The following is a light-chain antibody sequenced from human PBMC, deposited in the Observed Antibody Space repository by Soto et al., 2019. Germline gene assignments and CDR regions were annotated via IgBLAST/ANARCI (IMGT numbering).Light chain of an antibody. CDR3: QQFSFYPWT. CDR1: QSVGRW. V-gene: IGKV1-5*01. J-gene: IGKJ1*01. Sequence: IQMTQSPSTLSASVGDRVTITCRASQSVGRWLAWYQQKPGKAPNLLIYDASTLQSGVPSRFSATGSGTDFTLSISSLQPDDFATFYCQQFSFYPWTFGQGTKVEIK. CDR2: DAS.